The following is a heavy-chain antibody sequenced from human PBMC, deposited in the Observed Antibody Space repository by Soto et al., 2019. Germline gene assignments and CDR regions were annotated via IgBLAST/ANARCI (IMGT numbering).Heavy chain of an antibody. CDR1: GDSVSSTSTA. D-gene: IGHD6-19*01. CDR2: TYYRSKWYS. Sequence: SETLSLTCAISGDSVSSTSTAWSWIRQSPSRGLEWLGRTYYRSKWYSDYAVSVKSRITINPDTSKNQFSLQLNSVTPEDTAVYYCARGSYYSGWVWGQGTLVTVSS. J-gene: IGHJ4*02. CDR3: ARGSYYSGWV. V-gene: IGHV6-1*01.